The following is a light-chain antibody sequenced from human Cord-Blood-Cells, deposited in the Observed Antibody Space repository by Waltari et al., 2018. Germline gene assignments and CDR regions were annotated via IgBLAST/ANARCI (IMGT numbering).Light chain of an antibody. V-gene: IGKV1-5*03. Sequence: DIQMTQSPSTLSASVGDRVTITRRASQSISSRLAWYQQKPGKAPKLLIYKASSLESGVPSRFSGSGSGTEFTLTISSLQPDDFATYYCQQYNSYSAWTFGQGTKVEIK. J-gene: IGKJ1*01. CDR2: KAS. CDR3: QQYNSYSAWT. CDR1: QSISSR.